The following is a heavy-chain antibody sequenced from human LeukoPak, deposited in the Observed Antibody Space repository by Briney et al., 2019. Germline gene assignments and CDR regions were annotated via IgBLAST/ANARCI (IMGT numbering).Heavy chain of an antibody. D-gene: IGHD3-22*01. CDR1: AGSISSYY. CDR2: IYYSGST. J-gene: IGHJ4*02. V-gene: IGHV4-59*01. CDR3: ARVTGYMIEDYFDY. Sequence: PSETLSLTCTVSAGSISSYYWSWIRQPPGKGLEWIGYIYYSGSTNYNPSLKSRVTISVDTSKNQFSLRLSSVTAADTAVYYCARVTGYMIEDYFDYWGQGTLVTVSS.